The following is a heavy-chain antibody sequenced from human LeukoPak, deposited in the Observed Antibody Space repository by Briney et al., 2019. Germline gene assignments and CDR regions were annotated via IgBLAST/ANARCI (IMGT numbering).Heavy chain of an antibody. CDR2: ISWNSGSI. CDR3: AKGVLAGAFYWYFDL. CDR1: EFTFDDFA. J-gene: IGHJ2*01. D-gene: IGHD6-19*01. V-gene: IGHV3-9*01. Sequence: GGSLRLSCAAFEFTFDDFAMHWVRQAPGKGLEWVSSISWNSGSIGYADSVKGRFTISRDNAKNSLFLQMDSLRPEDTAFYYCAKGVLAGAFYWYFDLWGRGTLVTVSS.